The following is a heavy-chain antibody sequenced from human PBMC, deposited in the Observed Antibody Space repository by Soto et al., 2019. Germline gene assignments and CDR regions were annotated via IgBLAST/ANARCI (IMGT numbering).Heavy chain of an antibody. J-gene: IGHJ3*02. Sequence: SETLSLTCAVYGGSFSGYYCSWIRQPPGKGLEWIGEINHSGSTNYNPSLKSRVTISVDTSKNQFSLKLSSVTAADTAVYYCARGLGGYGGNPDAFDIWGQGTMVTVS. CDR1: GGSFSGYY. D-gene: IGHD4-17*01. V-gene: IGHV4-34*01. CDR2: INHSGST. CDR3: ARGLGGYGGNPDAFDI.